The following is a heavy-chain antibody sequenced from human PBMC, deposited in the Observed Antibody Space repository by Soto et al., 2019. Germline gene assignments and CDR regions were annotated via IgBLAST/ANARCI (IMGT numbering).Heavy chain of an antibody. CDR1: GYTFTGYY. CDR3: ARAASGYCSSTSCGNYYYGMDV. CDR2: INPNSGGT. D-gene: IGHD2-2*01. V-gene: IGHV1-2*04. J-gene: IGHJ6*02. Sequence: EASVKVSCKASGYTFTGYYMHWVRQAPGQGLEWMGWINPNSGGTNYAQKFQGWVTMTRDTSISTAYMELSRLRSDDTAVYYCARAASGYCSSTSCGNYYYGMDVWGQGTTVTVSS.